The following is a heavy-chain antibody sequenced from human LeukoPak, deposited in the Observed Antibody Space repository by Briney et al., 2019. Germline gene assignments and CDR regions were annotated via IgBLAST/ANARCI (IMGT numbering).Heavy chain of an antibody. CDR1: GGSISSYY. CDR2: IYYNGGT. V-gene: IGHV4-59*01. CDR3: ASPSKENDSFDI. J-gene: IGHJ3*02. Sequence: SEILSLTCTVSGGSISSYYWSWIRQPPGKGLEWIGYIYYNGGTIYNPSLKSRVTISVDKSKNHVSLKLSSVTAADTAVYCCASPSKENDSFDIWGQGTTVIVSS.